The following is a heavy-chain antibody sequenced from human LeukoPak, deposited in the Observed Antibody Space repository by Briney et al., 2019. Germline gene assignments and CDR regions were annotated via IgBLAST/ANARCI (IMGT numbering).Heavy chain of an antibody. J-gene: IGHJ5*02. V-gene: IGHV3-21*01. CDR2: ISSSSSYI. Sequence: GGSLRLSCAASGFTFSSYSMNWVRQAPGKGLEWVSSISSSSSYIYYADSVKGRFTISRDNAKNSLYLQMNSLRAEDTAVYYCARGRDCGDYEDWFDPWGQGTLVTVSS. CDR3: ARGRDCGDYEDWFDP. D-gene: IGHD4-17*01. CDR1: GFTFSSYS.